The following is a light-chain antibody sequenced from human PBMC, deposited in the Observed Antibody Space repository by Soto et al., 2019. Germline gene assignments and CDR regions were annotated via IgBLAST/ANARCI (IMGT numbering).Light chain of an antibody. J-gene: IGKJ1*01. CDR2: GAS. CDR3: QQYGSSPSWT. V-gene: IGKV3-20*01. CDR1: QSVSSSY. Sequence: EIVLTQSPGTLSLSPGEXATLSCRASQSVSSSYLAWYQQKPGQAPRLLIYGASSRATVIPDRFSGSGSGTDFTLTISRLEPEDFAVYYCQQYGSSPSWTFGQGTKVESK.